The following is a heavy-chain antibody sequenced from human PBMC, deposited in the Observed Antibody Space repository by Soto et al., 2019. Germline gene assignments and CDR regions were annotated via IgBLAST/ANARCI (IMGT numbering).Heavy chain of an antibody. D-gene: IGHD5-12*01. CDR1: GGTFSSYA. Sequence: QVQLVQSGAEVRQPASSVKVSCKTSGGTFSSYAISWVRQAPGQGLEWMGGIVPIVDTSTYAQNFQGRVTITGDESTSTVYMELSSLRSDDTAVYYCVRVVAIPGYPDNWGQGTLVTVSS. CDR3: VRVVAIPGYPDN. V-gene: IGHV1-69*12. CDR2: IVPIVDTS. J-gene: IGHJ4*02.